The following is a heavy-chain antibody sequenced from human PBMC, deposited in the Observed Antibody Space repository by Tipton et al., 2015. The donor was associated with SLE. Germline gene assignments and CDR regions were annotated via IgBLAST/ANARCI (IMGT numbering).Heavy chain of an antibody. V-gene: IGHV4-34*01. D-gene: IGHD4-17*01. CDR1: GGSFSGYY. J-gene: IGHJ3*02. Sequence: TLSLTCAVYGGSFSGYYWSWIRQPPGKGLEWIGEISHSGRTGYNPSLKSRVTISVDTPKNQFSLKLSSVTAADTAVYYCARDSNGDYVEAFDIWGQGTMVTVSS. CDR3: ARDSNGDYVEAFDI. CDR2: ISHSGRT.